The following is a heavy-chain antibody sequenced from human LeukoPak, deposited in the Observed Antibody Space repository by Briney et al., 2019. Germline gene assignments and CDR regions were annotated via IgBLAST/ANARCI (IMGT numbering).Heavy chain of an antibody. V-gene: IGHV3-66*01. CDR3: ARGGSYFDISGYYFY. D-gene: IGHD3-22*01. J-gene: IGHJ4*02. CDR1: GFTVGSNN. CDR2: IYSGGST. Sequence: GVSLTLPCAASGFTVGSNNKSWVRQAPGKGLEWVSIIYSGGSTSYADSVKGRFTISRDNSKNTLYLQMNSLRTEDTAVYYCARGGSYFDISGYYFYWGQGTLVTVSS.